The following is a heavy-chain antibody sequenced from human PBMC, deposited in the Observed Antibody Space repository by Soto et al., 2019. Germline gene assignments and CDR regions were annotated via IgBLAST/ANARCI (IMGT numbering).Heavy chain of an antibody. CDR1: GFTFDDYA. CDR2: ISWNSVNI. V-gene: IGHV3-9*01. Sequence: GGSLRLSCAASGFTFDDYAMHWVRQAPGKGLEWVSGISWNSVNIGYAASVKGRFTISRDNAKNSLYLQMNGLRAGDTALYFCAKDVATMIVVEGGLDYWGQGTLVTVSS. CDR3: AKDVATMIVVEGGLDY. D-gene: IGHD3-22*01. J-gene: IGHJ4*02.